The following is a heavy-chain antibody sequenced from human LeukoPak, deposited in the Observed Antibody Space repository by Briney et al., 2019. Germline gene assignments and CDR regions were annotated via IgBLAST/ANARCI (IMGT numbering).Heavy chain of an antibody. J-gene: IGHJ6*03. Sequence: ASVKVSCKASGYTFTSYGISWVRQAPGQGLEWMGWISAYNGNTNYAQKLQGRVTMTTDTSTSTAYMELRSLRSDDTAVYYCATYSSSSEYYYYYYMDVWGKGTTVTVSS. CDR2: ISAYNGNT. CDR1: GYTFTSYG. V-gene: IGHV1-18*01. CDR3: ATYSSSSEYYYYYYMDV. D-gene: IGHD6-6*01.